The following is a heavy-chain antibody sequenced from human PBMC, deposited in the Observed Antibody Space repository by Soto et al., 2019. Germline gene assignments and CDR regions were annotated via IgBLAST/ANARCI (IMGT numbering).Heavy chain of an antibody. CDR3: ARALSGSYFDLEY. Sequence: QVQRQESGPGLVKPTQTLSLTCTVSSGSISRGLFYWTWIRERPGKGLEWIGYVYSRGNTYYTPSLKSRVDMAFDTSKSQFSLRVSSMTAADTAIYYCARALSGSYFDLEYWGQGAQVTVSP. CDR2: VYSRGNT. V-gene: IGHV4-31*03. CDR1: SGSISRGLFY. J-gene: IGHJ4*02. D-gene: IGHD3-10*01.